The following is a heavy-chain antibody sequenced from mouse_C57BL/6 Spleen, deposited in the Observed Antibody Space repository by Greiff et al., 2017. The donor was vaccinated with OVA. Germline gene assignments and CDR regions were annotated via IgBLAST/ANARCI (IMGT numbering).Heavy chain of an antibody. D-gene: IGHD1-1*01. CDR2: ISSGSSTI. Sequence: EVQRVESGGGLVKPGGSLKLSCAASGFTFSDYGMHWVRPAPETGLEWVAYISSGSSTIYYADTVKGRFTISRDNAKNTLFLQMTSLRSEDTAMYYCARGGSYYAMDYWGQGTSVTVSS. V-gene: IGHV5-17*01. CDR3: ARGGSYYAMDY. J-gene: IGHJ4*01. CDR1: GFTFSDYG.